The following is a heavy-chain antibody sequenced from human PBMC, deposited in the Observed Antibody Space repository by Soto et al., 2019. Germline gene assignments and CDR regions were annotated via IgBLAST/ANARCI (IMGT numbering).Heavy chain of an antibody. CDR3: ARDRSSSWVYYYYGMDV. Sequence: TLSLTCTVSGGSISSGGYYWSWIRQHPGKGLEWIGYIYYSGSTYYNPSLKSRVTISVDTSKNQFSLKLSSVTAADTAVYYCARDRSSSWVYYYYGMDVWGQGTTVTVSS. CDR2: IYYSGST. CDR1: GGSISSGGYY. V-gene: IGHV4-31*03. D-gene: IGHD6-13*01. J-gene: IGHJ6*02.